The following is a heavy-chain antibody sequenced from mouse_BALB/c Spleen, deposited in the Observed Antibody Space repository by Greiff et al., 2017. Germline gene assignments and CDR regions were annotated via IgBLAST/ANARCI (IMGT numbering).Heavy chain of an antibody. D-gene: IGHD2-1*01. CDR3: ARFYGSPMDY. Sequence: EVKVVESGGGLVQPGGSLRLSCATSGFTFTDYYMSWVRQPPGKALEWLGFIRNKANGYTTEYSASVKGRFTISRDNSQSILYLQMNTLRAEDSATYYCARFYGSPMDYWGQGTSVTVSS. V-gene: IGHV7-3*02. CDR2: IRNKANGYTT. CDR1: GFTFTDYY. J-gene: IGHJ4*01.